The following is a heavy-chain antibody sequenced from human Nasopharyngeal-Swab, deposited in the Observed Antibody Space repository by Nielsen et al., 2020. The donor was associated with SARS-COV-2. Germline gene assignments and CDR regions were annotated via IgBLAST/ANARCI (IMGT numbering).Heavy chain of an antibody. Sequence: WIRQPPGKGLEWVANIKQDGSGKYYVDSVKGRFTISRDNAKNSLYLQMNSLRAEDTAVYYCARGASGYYDFWSGYYRYYYYYYMDVWGKGTTVTVSS. CDR2: IKQDGSGK. CDR3: ARGASGYYDFWSGYYRYYYYYYMDV. V-gene: IGHV3-7*01. J-gene: IGHJ6*03. D-gene: IGHD3-3*01.